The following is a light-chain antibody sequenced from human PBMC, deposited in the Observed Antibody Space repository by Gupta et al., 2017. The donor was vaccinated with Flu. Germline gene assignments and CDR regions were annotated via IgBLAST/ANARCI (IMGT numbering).Light chain of an antibody. CDR3: CSYAGSYTDV. J-gene: IGLJ1*01. Sequence: QSALTPPRPVSGSPGQSVTISCTGTSSDVGGYNYVSWYQQHPGKAPKLMIYDVSKRPSGVPDRFSGSKSGNTASLTISGLQAEDEADYYCCSYAGSYTDVFGTGTKVTVL. CDR2: DVS. V-gene: IGLV2-11*01. CDR1: SSDVGGYNY.